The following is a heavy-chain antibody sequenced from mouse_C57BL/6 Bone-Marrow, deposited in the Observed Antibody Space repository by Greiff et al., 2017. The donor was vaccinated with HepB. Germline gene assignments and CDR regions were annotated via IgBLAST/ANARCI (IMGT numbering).Heavy chain of an antibody. CDR1: GYSITSGYY. D-gene: IGHD4-1*01. CDR2: ISYDGSN. V-gene: IGHV3-6*01. CDR3: ARRGTLTDTHLDF. Sequence: VQLQQSGPGLVKPSQSLSLTCSVTGYSITSGYYWNWIRQFPGNKLEWMGYISYDGSNNYNPSLKNRISITRDTSKNQFFLKLNSVTTEDTATYYCARRGTLTDTHLDFWRKDNTLRVSS. J-gene: IGHJ2*01.